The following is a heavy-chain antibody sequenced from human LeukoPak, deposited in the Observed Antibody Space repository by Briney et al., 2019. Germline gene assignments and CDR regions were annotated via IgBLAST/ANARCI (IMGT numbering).Heavy chain of an antibody. CDR2: ISGRSSTI. V-gene: IGHV3-48*01. CDR3: AGDRLTSGSYFFDY. D-gene: IGHD1-26*01. J-gene: IGHJ4*02. Sequence: GGSLRLSCAASAFTFSDYSMNWVRQAPGKGLEWISYISGRSSTIYYADSVRGRFTISRDNAKDSMYLQMNSLRAEDTAVYYCAGDRLTSGSYFFDYWGQGTLVTVSS. CDR1: AFTFSDYS.